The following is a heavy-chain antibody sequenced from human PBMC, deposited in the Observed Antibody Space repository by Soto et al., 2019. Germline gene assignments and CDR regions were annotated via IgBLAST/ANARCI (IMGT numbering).Heavy chain of an antibody. V-gene: IGHV3-33*01. CDR2: VWYNGITK. J-gene: IGHJ6*03. CDR1: GFTFSSYG. CDR3: ARGGSLGYCSGGSCQYYYMDV. Sequence: QVQVVESGGGVVHPGGSLRLSCAASGFTFSSYGMHWVRQAPGKGLEWVAVVWYNGITKYYVDSVKGRFTISRDNSMNTLYLQMNSLRAEDTAVYYCARGGSLGYCSGGSCQYYYMDVWGKGTRVTVSS. D-gene: IGHD2-15*01.